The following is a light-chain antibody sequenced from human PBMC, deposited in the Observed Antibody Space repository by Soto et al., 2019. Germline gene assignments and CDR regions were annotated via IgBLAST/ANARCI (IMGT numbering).Light chain of an antibody. V-gene: IGLV2-11*01. CDR3: CSFAGSYNLYV. CDR1: SSDVGGYSY. J-gene: IGLJ1*01. Sequence: QCVRTRAASGSGAAGGGGSLSCQETSSDVGGYSYVSWFQQHPGKAPKLMIYDVSKRPSGVPDRFSGSKSGNTASLTISGLQADDQADSYCCSFAGSYNLYVFGTGTKVTVL. CDR2: DVS.